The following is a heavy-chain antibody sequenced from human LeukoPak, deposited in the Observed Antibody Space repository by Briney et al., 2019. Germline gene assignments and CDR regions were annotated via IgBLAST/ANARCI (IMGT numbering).Heavy chain of an antibody. CDR1: GFTFSNYG. D-gene: IGHD3-22*01. CDR3: AKDRAHYYYDTSRGGSDY. Sequence: GGSLTLSCAPSGFTFSNYGMTWVRQAPGKGLEWVSAISGSGSITYYADSVKGRFTISRDNSKNTLYLQMNSLRVEDTAVYYCAKDRAHYYYDTSRGGSDYWGQGTLVTVSS. J-gene: IGHJ4*02. V-gene: IGHV3-23*01. CDR2: ISGSGSIT.